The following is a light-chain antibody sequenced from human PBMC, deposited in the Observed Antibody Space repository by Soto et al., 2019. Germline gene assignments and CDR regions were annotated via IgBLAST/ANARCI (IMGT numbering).Light chain of an antibody. J-gene: IGKJ2*01. V-gene: IGKV1-33*01. CDR2: DAS. Sequence: DIQMTQSPSSLSASVGDKVTITCQARQDISNYLNWYQQKPGKAPKLLIYDASNLETGVTSRFSGSGSGTDFTFNISSLQPEDIATYYCQQYDNLPYTFGQGTKLEIK. CDR1: QDISNY. CDR3: QQYDNLPYT.